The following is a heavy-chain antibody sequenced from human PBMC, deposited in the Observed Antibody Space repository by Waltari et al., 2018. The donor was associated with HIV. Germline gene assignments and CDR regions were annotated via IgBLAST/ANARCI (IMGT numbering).Heavy chain of an antibody. V-gene: IGHV3-23*01. D-gene: IGHD3-3*02. CDR3: AKPWHLFDY. J-gene: IGHJ4*02. CDR1: GFTFSSYA. CDR2: ISDSGGEK. Sequence: EVRLLESGGDLVQSGGSLRLSCVASGFTFSSYAMRWVRQAPGKGLDWVSSISDSGGEKYDADSVKGRFTISRDNSKNTLYLQMNSLRAEDTAVYYCAKPWHLFDYWGQGILVTVSS.